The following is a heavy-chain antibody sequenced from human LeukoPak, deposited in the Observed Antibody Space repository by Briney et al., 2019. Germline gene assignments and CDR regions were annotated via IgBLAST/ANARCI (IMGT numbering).Heavy chain of an antibody. D-gene: IGHD2-21*01. J-gene: IGHJ4*02. CDR1: GFTFSSYW. CDR3: ARPPVYCGGDCSGY. CDR2: INTDGSST. Sequence: GSLRLSCAASGFTFSSYWMHWVRQAPGKGLVWVSRINTDGSSTSYADSVKGRFTISRDNAKNTLYLQMNSLRAEDTAVYYCARPPVYCGGDCSGYWGQGTLVTVSS. V-gene: IGHV3-74*01.